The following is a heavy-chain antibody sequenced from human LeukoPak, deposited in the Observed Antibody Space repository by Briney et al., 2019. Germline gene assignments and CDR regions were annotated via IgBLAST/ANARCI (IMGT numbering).Heavy chain of an antibody. CDR3: ARGQLELQEYYFDY. Sequence: SETLSLTCTVSGGSISSGDYYWSWIRQPPGKGLEWIGYIYYSGNTHYNPSLKSRVTISVDTSKNQFSLKLSSVTAADTAVYYCARGQLELQEYYFDYWGQGTLVTVSS. CDR1: GGSISSGDYY. J-gene: IGHJ4*02. CDR2: IYYSGNT. D-gene: IGHD1-7*01. V-gene: IGHV4-30-4*08.